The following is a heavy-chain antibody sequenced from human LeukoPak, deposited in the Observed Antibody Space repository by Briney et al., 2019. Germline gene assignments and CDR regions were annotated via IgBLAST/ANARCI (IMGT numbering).Heavy chain of an antibody. CDR3: ARGHSSGYYLKY. D-gene: IGHD3-22*01. J-gene: IGHJ4*02. CDR1: GFTFSFYG. CDR2: IGGGSSFI. V-gene: IGHV3-21*05. Sequence: GGSLRLSCGASGFTFSFYGMSWVRQAPGKGLEWVAHIGGGSSFIEYADSVKGRFTISRDNAKNSLYLQMNSLRAEDTAVYYCARGHSSGYYLKYWGQGTLVTVSS.